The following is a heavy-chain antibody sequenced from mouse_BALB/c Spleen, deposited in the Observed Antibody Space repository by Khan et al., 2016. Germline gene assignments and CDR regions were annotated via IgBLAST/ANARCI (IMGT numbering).Heavy chain of an antibody. CDR1: GYTFTNYV. CDR3: ARRDGYYWYFDV. D-gene: IGHD2-3*01. Sequence: VQLQQPGPELAKPGASVKMSCKASGYTFTNYVMHWVKQKPGQGLEWIGYVNPYNDGTKYNEKFKGKATLTSDKTSRTAYMELSSLTSEDSAVFYCARRDGYYWYFDVWGAGTTVTVSS. CDR2: VNPYNDGT. J-gene: IGHJ1*01. V-gene: IGHV1S136*01.